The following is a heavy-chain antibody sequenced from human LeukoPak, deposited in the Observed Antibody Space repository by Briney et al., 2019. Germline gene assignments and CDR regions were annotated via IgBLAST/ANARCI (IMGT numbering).Heavy chain of an antibody. CDR2: INPNSGAT. J-gene: IGHJ4*02. Sequence: ASVKVSCKASGYTFTVYFIHWVRQAPGQGLEWMGRINPNSGATDYAQKFQGRVTMTRDTSISTAYMELSSLKSDDTAVYYCVKIGSSHDFDYWGQGTLITVSS. V-gene: IGHV1-2*06. CDR3: VKIGSSHDFDY. CDR1: GYTFTVYF. D-gene: IGHD1-26*01.